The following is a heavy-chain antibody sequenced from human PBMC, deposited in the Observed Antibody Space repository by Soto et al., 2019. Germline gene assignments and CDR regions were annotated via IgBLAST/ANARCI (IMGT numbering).Heavy chain of an antibody. V-gene: IGHV3-23*01. CDR1: GFTFHSYW. J-gene: IGHJ5*02. D-gene: IGHD6-19*01. Sequence: GGCLRLSCAASGFTFHSYWMWWVRQAPGKGLEWVANINDSGGGKYYVDSVKGRFTISRDNSKNTLYLQMNSLRAEDTDVYYCAKGVGSGSESWGQGTLVTVSS. CDR2: INDSGGGK. CDR3: AKGVGSGSES.